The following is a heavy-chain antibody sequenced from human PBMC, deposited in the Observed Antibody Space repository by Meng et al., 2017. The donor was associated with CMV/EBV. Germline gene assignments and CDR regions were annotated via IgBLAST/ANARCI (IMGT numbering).Heavy chain of an antibody. CDR1: GFTFSSYA. V-gene: IGHV3-30*04. D-gene: IGHD3-3*01. CDR2: ISYDGSNK. J-gene: IGHJ6*02. CDR3: VRDQATYVTIFGVVTNKGGMDV. Sequence: GESLKISCAASGFTFSSYAMHWVRQAPGKGLEWVAVISYDGSNKYYADSVKGRFTISRDNSKNTLYLQMNSLRAEDTAVYYCVRDQATYVTIFGVVTNKGGMDVWGQGTTVTVSS.